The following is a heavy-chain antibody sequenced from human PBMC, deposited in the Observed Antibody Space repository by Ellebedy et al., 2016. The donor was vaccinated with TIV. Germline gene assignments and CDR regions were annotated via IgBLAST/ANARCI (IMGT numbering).Heavy chain of an antibody. CDR2: ISHIGGST. V-gene: IGHV3-23*01. CDR1: GFIFSSYS. CDR3: AKAVKIYCSGLFDC. D-gene: IGHD3-10*01. J-gene: IGHJ4*02. Sequence: PGGSLRLSCAASGFIFSSYSMSWVRQAPGKGLEWVSAISHIGGSTYYADSGKGRFTISRDNSKNTLYLQMNSLKAEDTAVYYCAKAVKIYCSGLFDCWGQGTLVIVSS.